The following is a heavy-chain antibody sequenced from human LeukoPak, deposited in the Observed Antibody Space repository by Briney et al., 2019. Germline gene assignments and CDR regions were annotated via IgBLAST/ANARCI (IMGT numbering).Heavy chain of an antibody. V-gene: IGHV3-48*01. D-gene: IGHD3-10*01. CDR3: ARAARLLWFGESTFDY. CDR1: GFTFSSYS. J-gene: IGHJ4*02. Sequence: PGGSLRLSCAASGFTFSSYSMNWVRQAPGKGLEWVSYISSSSSTIYYADSVKGRFTISRDNAKNSLYLQMNSLRAEDTAVYYCARAARLLWFGESTFDYWGQGTLVTVSS. CDR2: ISSSSSTI.